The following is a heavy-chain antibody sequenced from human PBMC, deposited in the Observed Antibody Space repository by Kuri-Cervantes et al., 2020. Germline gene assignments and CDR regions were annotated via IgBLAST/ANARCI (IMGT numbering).Heavy chain of an antibody. CDR1: GYFFTSYG. J-gene: IGHJ6*02. Sequence: ASVKVSCNASGYFFTSYGISWVRQAPGQGLEWMGWIIAYNGNTNYAQKLQGRVTMTTDTSTSTAYMELRSLRSDDTAVYYCARETYCGGDCYSHYYGMDVWGQGTTVTVSS. CDR3: ARETYCGGDCYSHYYGMDV. D-gene: IGHD2-21*02. CDR2: IIAYNGNT. V-gene: IGHV1-18*01.